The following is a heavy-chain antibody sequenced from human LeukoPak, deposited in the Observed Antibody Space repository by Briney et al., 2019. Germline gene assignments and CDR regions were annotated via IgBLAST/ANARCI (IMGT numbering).Heavy chain of an antibody. D-gene: IGHD1-26*01. Sequence: GGSLRLSCEASGFTFSAYAMTWVRQAPGKGLEWVSVIYSGGSTYYADSVKGRFTISRHNSKNTLYLQMNSLRAEDTAVYYCARGLGAYDAFDIWGQGTMVTVSS. CDR3: ARGLGAYDAFDI. V-gene: IGHV3-53*04. CDR1: GFTFSAYA. J-gene: IGHJ3*02. CDR2: IYSGGST.